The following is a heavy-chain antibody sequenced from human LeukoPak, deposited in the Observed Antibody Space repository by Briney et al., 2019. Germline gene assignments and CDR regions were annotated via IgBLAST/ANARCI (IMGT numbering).Heavy chain of an antibody. CDR3: ARDIVVVPTRYWFDP. CDR2: ISSSSSYI. V-gene: IGHV3-21*01. CDR1: GFTFSSYS. J-gene: IGHJ5*02. Sequence: GGSLRLSCAASGFTFSSYSMNWVRQAPGKGLEWVSSISSSSSYIYYADSVKGRFTISRDNAKNSLYLQMYSLRAEDTAVYYCARDIVVVPTRYWFDPWGQGTLVTVSS. D-gene: IGHD2-2*01.